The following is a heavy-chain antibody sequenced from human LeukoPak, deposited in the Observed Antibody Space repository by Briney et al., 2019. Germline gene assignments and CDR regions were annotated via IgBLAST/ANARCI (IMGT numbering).Heavy chain of an antibody. D-gene: IGHD6-25*01. CDR1: GGSISSYY. CDR3: ARDSGPDAFDI. Sequence: SETLSLTCTVSGGSISSYYWSWIRQPPGRGLEWIGYIYYSGSTNYNPSLKSRVTISVDTSKNQFSLKLSSVTAADTAVYYCARDSGPDAFDIWGQGTMVTVSS. CDR2: IYYSGST. J-gene: IGHJ3*02. V-gene: IGHV4-59*01.